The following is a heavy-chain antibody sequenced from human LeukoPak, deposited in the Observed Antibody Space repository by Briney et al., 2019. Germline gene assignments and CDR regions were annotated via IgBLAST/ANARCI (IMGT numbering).Heavy chain of an antibody. J-gene: IGHJ4*02. CDR1: GESFSDYY. V-gene: IGHV4-34*01. CDR3: ARGRYDFWSGFFDY. CDR2: INHTGST. Sequence: PSETLSLTCGFYGESFSDYYWGWIRQPPGKGLEWIGEINHTGSTNYNPSLKSRVTISVDTSKNQFSLKLSSVTAADTAVYYCARGRYDFWSGFFDYWGQGTLVTVSS. D-gene: IGHD3-3*01.